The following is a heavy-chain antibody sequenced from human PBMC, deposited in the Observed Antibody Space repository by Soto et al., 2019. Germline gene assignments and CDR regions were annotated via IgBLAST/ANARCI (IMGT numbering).Heavy chain of an antibody. CDR2: IRSKANSYAT. D-gene: IGHD3-10*01. Sequence: GGSLRLSCAASGFTFSGSAMHWVRQASGKGLEWVGRIRSKANSYATAYAASVKGRFTISRDDSKNTAYLQMNSLKTGDTAVYYCTSGGPLGLLWFGELLDPDYYYMDVWGKGTTVTVSS. J-gene: IGHJ6*03. CDR3: TSGGPLGLLWFGELLDPDYYYMDV. CDR1: GFTFSGSA. V-gene: IGHV3-73*01.